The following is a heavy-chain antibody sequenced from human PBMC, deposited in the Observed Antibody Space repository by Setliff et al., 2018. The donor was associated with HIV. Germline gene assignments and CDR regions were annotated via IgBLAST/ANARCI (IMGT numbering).Heavy chain of an antibody. CDR2: IIPIFNTA. J-gene: IGHJ2*01. Sequence: GASVKVSCKASGGTFSSYAISWVRQAPGQGLEWMGGIIPIFNTANYAQKFQGRVTITADESTSTAYMELSSLRSEDTAVYYCARERGDSEQLVLEGVLGGDSYFDLWGRGTLVTVSS. D-gene: IGHD6-6*01. V-gene: IGHV1-69*13. CDR3: ARERGDSEQLVLEGVLGGDSYFDL. CDR1: GGTFSSYA.